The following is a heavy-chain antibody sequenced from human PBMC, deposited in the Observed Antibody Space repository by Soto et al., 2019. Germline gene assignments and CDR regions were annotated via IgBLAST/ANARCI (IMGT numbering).Heavy chain of an antibody. CDR3: ARLRIATNNYKWFGP. V-gene: IGHV4-31*03. D-gene: IGHD2-21*01. CDR1: GAALNSGNYY. Sequence: SETLSLTCSVSGAALNSGNYYWSWIRQVPGKGLEWIGHIYVTGAVDYNPSLRDRITISQDTSERQFSLNLRLVTAADTAVYYCARLRIATNNYKWFGPWGQGTLVTVS. CDR2: IYVTGAV. J-gene: IGHJ5*02.